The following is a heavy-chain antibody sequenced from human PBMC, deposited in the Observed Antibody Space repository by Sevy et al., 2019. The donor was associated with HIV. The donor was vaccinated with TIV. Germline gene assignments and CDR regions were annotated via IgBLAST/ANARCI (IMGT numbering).Heavy chain of an antibody. CDR2: ISFNGDNG. D-gene: IGHD3-3*01. Sequence: GGSLRLSCAASGFTFRTYAFHWVRQAPGRGLEWIGLISFNGDNGYYATSVRGRFTISRDNSMNILYLQMTSLTPDDTAVYYCARGPEWELTSFVSHWGQGTLVTVSS. V-gene: IGHV3-30-3*01. CDR3: ARGPEWELTSFVSH. CDR1: GFTFRTYA. J-gene: IGHJ4*02.